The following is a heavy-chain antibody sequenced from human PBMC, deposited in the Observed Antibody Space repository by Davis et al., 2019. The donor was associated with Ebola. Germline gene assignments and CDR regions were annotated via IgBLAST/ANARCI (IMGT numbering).Heavy chain of an antibody. V-gene: IGHV4-34*01. CDR3: ARIAAAGPYYFDY. CDR2: INHSGST. CDR1: GGSISSYY. D-gene: IGHD6-13*01. J-gene: IGHJ4*02. Sequence: SETLSLTCTVSGGSISSYYWSWIRQPPGKGLEWIGEINHSGSTNYNPSLKSRVTISVDTSKNQFSLKLSSVTAADTAVYYCARIAAAGPYYFDYWGQGTLVTVSS.